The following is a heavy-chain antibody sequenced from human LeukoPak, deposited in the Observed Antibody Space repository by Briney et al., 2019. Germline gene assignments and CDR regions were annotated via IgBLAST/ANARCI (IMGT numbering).Heavy chain of an antibody. CDR3: ARGLFGITMIVVVPDWFDP. Sequence: ASVKVSCKASGYTFTRYDINWVRQATGQGLEWMGWMNPNSGNTGYAQKFQGRVTMTRNTSISTAYMELSSLRSEDTAVYYCARGLFGITMIVVVPDWFDPWGQGTLVTVSS. D-gene: IGHD3-22*01. V-gene: IGHV1-8*01. CDR2: MNPNSGNT. J-gene: IGHJ5*02. CDR1: GYTFTRYD.